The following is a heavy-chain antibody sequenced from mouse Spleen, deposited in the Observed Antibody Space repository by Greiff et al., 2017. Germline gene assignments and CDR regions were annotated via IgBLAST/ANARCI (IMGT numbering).Heavy chain of an antibody. CDR3: TRGDGNYVGYFDY. CDR2: IYPSDSYT. D-gene: IGHD2-1*01. CDR1: GYTFTSYW. V-gene: IGHV1-69*02. J-gene: IGHJ2*01. Sequence: QVQLQQPGAELVRPGASVKLSCKASGYTFTSYWINWVKQRPGQGLEWIGNIYPSDSYTNYNQKFKDKATLTVDKSSSTAYMQLSSPTSEDSAVYYCTRGDGNYVGYFDYWGQGTTLTVSS.